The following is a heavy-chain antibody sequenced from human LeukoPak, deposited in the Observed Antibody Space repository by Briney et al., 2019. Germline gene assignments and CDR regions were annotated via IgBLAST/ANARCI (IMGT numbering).Heavy chain of an antibody. J-gene: IGHJ4*02. CDR1: GGSISSGDYY. D-gene: IGHD5-12*01. CDR3: ASYSGYDSDY. Sequence: SETLSLTCTVSGGSISSGDYYWSWIRQPPGKGLEWIGYIYCSGSTYYNPSLKSPVTISVDTSKNPFSLKLSSVTAADTAEYYCASYSGYDSDYWGQGTLVTVSS. CDR2: IYCSGST. V-gene: IGHV4-30-4*01.